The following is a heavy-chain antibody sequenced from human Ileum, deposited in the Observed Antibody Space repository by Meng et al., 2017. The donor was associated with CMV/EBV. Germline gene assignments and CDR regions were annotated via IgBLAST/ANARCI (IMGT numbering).Heavy chain of an antibody. CDR3: ARDAGAGRSDY. Sequence: CVASGFSFSTYWMSWVRQAPGKGLEWVANINEDGSTKNSVDSVKGRLTISRDNAKNSLYLQMNNLRAEDTAVYYCARDAGAGRSDYWGQGTLVTVS. CDR1: GFSFSTYW. J-gene: IGHJ4*02. V-gene: IGHV3-7*01. D-gene: IGHD3-10*01. CDR2: INEDGSTK.